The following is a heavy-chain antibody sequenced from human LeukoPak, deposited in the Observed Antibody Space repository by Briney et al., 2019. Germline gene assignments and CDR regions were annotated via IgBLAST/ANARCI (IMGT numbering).Heavy chain of an antibody. CDR2: ISSSSSYI. J-gene: IGHJ4*02. V-gene: IGHV3-21*01. D-gene: IGHD2-2*01. CDR1: GFTFSSYS. Sequence: GGSLRLCCAASGFTFSSYSMNWVRQGAGKGLEWVSSISSSSSYIYYADSVKGRFTISRDNAKNSLYLQMNSLRADDTAVYYCARDQPPSGIVVVPAADYWGQGTLVTVSS. CDR3: ARDQPPSGIVVVPAADY.